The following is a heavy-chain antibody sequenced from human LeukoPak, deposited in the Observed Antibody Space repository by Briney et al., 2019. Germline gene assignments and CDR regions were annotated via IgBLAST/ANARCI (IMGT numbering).Heavy chain of an antibody. CDR3: ARDGRYYYDSSSYYYPFDY. CDR2: ISACNGNT. Sequence: ASVKVSCKASGYTFTSYGISWVRQAPGQGLEWMGWISACNGNTNYAQKLQGRVTMTTDTSTSTAYMELRSLRSDDTAVYYCARDGRYYYDSSSYYYPFDYWGQGTLVTVSS. D-gene: IGHD3-22*01. CDR1: GYTFTSYG. V-gene: IGHV1-18*01. J-gene: IGHJ4*02.